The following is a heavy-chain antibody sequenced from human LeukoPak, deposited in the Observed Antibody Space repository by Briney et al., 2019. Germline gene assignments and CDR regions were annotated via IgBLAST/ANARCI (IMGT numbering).Heavy chain of an antibody. CDR1: GFTYSSYG. J-gene: IGHJ4*02. CDR2: IRYDGSNK. Sequence: GGSLRLSCAASGFTYSSYGMHWVRQAPGKGLEWVAFIRYDGSNKYYADSVKGRFTISRDNSKNTLYLQMNGLRAEDTAVYYRAKSPYDFWSYYFDYWGQGTLVTVSS. V-gene: IGHV3-30*02. D-gene: IGHD3-3*01. CDR3: AKSPYDFWSYYFDY.